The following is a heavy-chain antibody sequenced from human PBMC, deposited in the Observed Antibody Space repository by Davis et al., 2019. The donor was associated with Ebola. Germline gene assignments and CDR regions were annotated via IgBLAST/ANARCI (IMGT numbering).Heavy chain of an antibody. V-gene: IGHV1-69*04. CDR2: IIPPLGKA. CDR3: ARAYSFGYTGMDV. CDR1: EDTFKNYG. Sequence: SVKVSCKASEDTFKNYGISWVRQAPGQGLEWMGRIIPPLGKANYAQKFQGRVTITADKSTSTAYMELSSLRTEDTAVYYCARAYSFGYTGMDVWGQGTMVTVSS. D-gene: IGHD5-18*01. J-gene: IGHJ6*02.